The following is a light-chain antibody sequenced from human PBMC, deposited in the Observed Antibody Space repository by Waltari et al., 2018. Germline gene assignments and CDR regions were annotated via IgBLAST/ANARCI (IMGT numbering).Light chain of an antibody. CDR2: EVS. CDR1: SSDVGGYKY. V-gene: IGLV2-14*01. CDR3: SSYASSSTLWV. J-gene: IGLJ3*02. Sequence: QSALTQPASVSVSPGQSIPISFTGTSSDVGGYKYVSWYQQHPGKAPKLMIYEVSNRPSGISSRFSGSKSGNMASLTISGLQAEDEADYYCSSYASSSTLWVFGGGTKLTVL.